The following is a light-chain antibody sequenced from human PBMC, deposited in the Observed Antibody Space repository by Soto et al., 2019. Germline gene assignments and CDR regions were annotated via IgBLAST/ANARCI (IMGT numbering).Light chain of an antibody. CDR2: GAS. CDR1: QSVGSDY. CDR3: QQYGNLMYT. J-gene: IGKJ2*01. V-gene: IGKV3-20*01. Sequence: DMGLTQSPGTLSLSPGERATLSCRASQSVGSDYLAWYQQKRGQAPRLLMYGASSRATGIPDRFSGSGSGTDFTLTISRLEPEDSTVYYCQQYGNLMYTFGQGTKLEIK.